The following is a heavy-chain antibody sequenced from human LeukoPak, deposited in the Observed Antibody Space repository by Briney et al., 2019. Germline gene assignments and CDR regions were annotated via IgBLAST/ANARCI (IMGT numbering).Heavy chain of an antibody. CDR3: ARQYGGLGYFDY. CDR2: IYYSGST. Sequence: SETLSLTCTVSGGSISSGGYYWSWIRQHPGKGLEWIGCIYYSGSTYYNPSLKSRVTISVDTSKNQFSLKLSSVTAADTAVYYCARQYGGLGYFDYWGQGTLVTVSS. J-gene: IGHJ4*01. CDR1: GGSISSGGYY. V-gene: IGHV4-31*03. D-gene: IGHD3-16*01.